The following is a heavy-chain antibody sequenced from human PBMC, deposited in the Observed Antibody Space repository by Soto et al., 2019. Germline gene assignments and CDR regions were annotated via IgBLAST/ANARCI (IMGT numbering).Heavy chain of an antibody. CDR3: AILRGDS. D-gene: IGHD2-21*02. CDR1: GGTFSNYP. J-gene: IGHJ4*02. V-gene: IGHV1-69*01. CDR2: IIPLYDTS. Sequence: QVKLVQSGAEVKRPGSSVKVSCKAAGGTFSNYPLSWVRQAHGQGLEWMGGIIPLYDTSNYAQKFQGRLTITADESTTTTYMELSSLVSEDTAVYYCAILRGDSWGQGPLVTVSA.